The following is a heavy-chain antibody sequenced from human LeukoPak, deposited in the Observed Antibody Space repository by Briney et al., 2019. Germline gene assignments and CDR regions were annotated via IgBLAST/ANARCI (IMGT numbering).Heavy chain of an antibody. CDR2: IAYDGSST. D-gene: IGHD2-21*02. CDR1: GFIFSNYA. J-gene: IGHJ6*02. CDR3: ARGASTAAKYGMDV. V-gene: IGHV3-30*04. Sequence: GKSLRLSCAASGFIFSNYAMHWVRQAPGKGLEWVAVIAYDGSSTVYADSVKGRFTISRDNSKNTLYLQMNSLRTEDTAVYYCARGASTAAKYGMDVWGRGTAVTVSS.